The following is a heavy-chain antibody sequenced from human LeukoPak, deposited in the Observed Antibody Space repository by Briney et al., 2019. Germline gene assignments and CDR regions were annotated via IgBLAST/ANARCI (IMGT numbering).Heavy chain of an antibody. V-gene: IGHV4-34*01. D-gene: IGHD2-15*01. J-gene: IGHJ4*02. CDR3: ARRGHPRRPPVYLLGYCSGGSCSSYFDY. CDR2: INHSGST. Sequence: SETLSLTCAVYGESFSGYYWRWIRQPPGKGLEWLGEINHSGSTNYNTSLKSRVTISVDTSKYQLCLMLSSGTAADTAVYYCARRGHPRRPPVYLLGYCSGGSCSSYFDYWGQGTLVTVSS. CDR1: GESFSGYY.